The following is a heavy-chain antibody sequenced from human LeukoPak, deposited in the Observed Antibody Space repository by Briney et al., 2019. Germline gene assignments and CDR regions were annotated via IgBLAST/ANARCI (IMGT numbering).Heavy chain of an antibody. Sequence: ASVKVSCKASGYTFTSYGISWVRQAPGQGLEWMGGIIPIFGTANYAQKFQGRVTITTDESTSTAYMELSSLRSEDTAVYYCARDLTLYYDFWSGYQRLRDDAFDIWGQGTMVTVSS. CDR2: IIPIFGTA. CDR1: GYTFTSYG. D-gene: IGHD3-3*01. J-gene: IGHJ3*02. CDR3: ARDLTLYYDFWSGYQRLRDDAFDI. V-gene: IGHV1-69*05.